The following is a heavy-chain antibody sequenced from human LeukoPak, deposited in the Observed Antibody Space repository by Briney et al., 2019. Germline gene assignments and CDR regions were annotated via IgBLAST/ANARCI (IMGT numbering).Heavy chain of an antibody. D-gene: IGHD3-22*01. V-gene: IGHV3-23*01. CDR1: GFRFSDFT. CDR3: AKDSPWYYCDSSGYLFDY. Sequence: GGSLRLSCAASGFRFSDFTMTWVRQAPGKGLEWVSAISGSGGSTYYADSVKGRFTISRDNSKNTLYLQMNSLRAEDTAVYYCAKDSPWYYCDSSGYLFDYWGQGTLVTVSS. J-gene: IGHJ4*02. CDR2: ISGSGGST.